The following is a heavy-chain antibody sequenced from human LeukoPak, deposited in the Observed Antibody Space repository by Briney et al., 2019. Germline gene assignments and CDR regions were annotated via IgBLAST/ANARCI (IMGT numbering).Heavy chain of an antibody. D-gene: IGHD1-14*01. V-gene: IGHV3-48*04. Sequence: GGSLRLSCAASGFTFSTHDLNWVRQAPGKGLEWVSFISSRSSTIYYADSVKGRFTISRDNAKNSLYLQMNSLRAEDTALYYCANLKPPAPDGLDIWGQGTLITVSS. CDR2: ISSRSSTI. J-gene: IGHJ3*02. CDR3: ANLKPPAPDGLDI. CDR1: GFTFSTHD.